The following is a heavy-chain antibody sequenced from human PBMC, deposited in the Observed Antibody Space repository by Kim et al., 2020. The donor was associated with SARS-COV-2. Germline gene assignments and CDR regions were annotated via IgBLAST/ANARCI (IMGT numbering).Heavy chain of an antibody. Sequence: SETLSLTCAVFGESFSDFSWTWIRRSSGKGLEWIGEINQSGTTYYNPSLKSRVTISLDTSKNQFYPKVTSVTAVDTATYYCARGRVGVVPSPVLGLGPFWEYHCMDVCGKGASGTVS. CDR2: INQSGTT. CDR1: GESFSDFS. V-gene: IGHV4-34*01. CDR3: ARGRVGVVPSPVLGLGPFWEYHCMDV. J-gene: IGHJ6*03. D-gene: IGHD3-3*01.